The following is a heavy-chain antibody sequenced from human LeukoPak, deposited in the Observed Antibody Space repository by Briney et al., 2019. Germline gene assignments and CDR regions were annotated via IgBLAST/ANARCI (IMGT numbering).Heavy chain of an antibody. Sequence: PSETLSLTCAVYGGSFSGYYWSWIRQPPGKGLEWIGEINHSGSTNYNPSLKSRVTISVDTSKNQFSLKLSSVTAADTAVYYCARDAEVYYYGSGPFRAWFDPWGQGTLVTVSS. J-gene: IGHJ5*02. D-gene: IGHD3-10*01. CDR3: ARDAEVYYYGSGPFRAWFDP. CDR2: INHSGST. CDR1: GGSFSGYY. V-gene: IGHV4-34*01.